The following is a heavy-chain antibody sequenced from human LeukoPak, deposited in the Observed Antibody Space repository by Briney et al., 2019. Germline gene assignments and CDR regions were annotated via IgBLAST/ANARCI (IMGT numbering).Heavy chain of an antibody. CDR2: ITDSGSTI. J-gene: IGHJ6*02. D-gene: IGHD3-9*01. Sequence: AGGSLRLSCAASGFTFRDYNMNWVRQAPGKGLEGVSYITDSGSTIHYADSVNGRFTISRDNAKNSMYLQMNSLRAEDSAVYYCARSIGLTGGGVDVWGRGTTVTVSS. CDR3: ARSIGLTGGGVDV. V-gene: IGHV3-11*01. CDR1: GFTFRDYN.